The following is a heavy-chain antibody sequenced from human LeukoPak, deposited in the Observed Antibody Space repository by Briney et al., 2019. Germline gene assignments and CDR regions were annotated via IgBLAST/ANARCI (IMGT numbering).Heavy chain of an antibody. J-gene: IGHJ4*02. Sequence: GGSLRLSCAASGFTFSSYSMNWVRQAPGKGLEWVSYISSSSSTIYYADSVKGRFTISRDNAKNSLYLQMNSLRAEATAVYYCARASFEYSSSSRADYWGQGTLVTVSS. V-gene: IGHV3-48*01. D-gene: IGHD6-6*01. CDR1: GFTFSSYS. CDR2: ISSSSSTI. CDR3: ARASFEYSSSSRADY.